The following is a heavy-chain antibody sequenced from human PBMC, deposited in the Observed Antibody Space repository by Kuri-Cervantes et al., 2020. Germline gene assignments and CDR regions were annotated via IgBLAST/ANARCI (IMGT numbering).Heavy chain of an antibody. CDR3: VQEGSIGSGSYYNAAFDI. J-gene: IGHJ3*02. CDR2: TYYRSKWYN. CDR1: GDSVSSNSAA. Sequence: SETLSLTCAISGDSVSSNSAAWNWIRQSPSRGLEWLGRTYYRSKWYNDYAVSVKSRITINPDTSKNQFSLQLNSVTPEDTAVYYCVQEGSIGSGSYYNAAFDIWGQGTMVTVSS. V-gene: IGHV6-1*01. D-gene: IGHD3-10*01.